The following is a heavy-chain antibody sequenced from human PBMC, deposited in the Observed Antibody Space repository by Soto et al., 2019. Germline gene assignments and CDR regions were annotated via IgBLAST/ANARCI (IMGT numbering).Heavy chain of an antibody. D-gene: IGHD6-19*01. CDR2: ITSSSYI. J-gene: IGHJ4*01. V-gene: IGHV3-21*01. Sequence: GSLRLSCAASGFTFSTYNMNWVRQAPGKGLEWVSSITSSSYIYYADSVEGRFTISRDNAKTSLYLQMDSLRNEDTAVYYCARFFGSGFDYWGHGTLVTVSS. CDR1: GFTFSTYN. CDR3: ARFFGSGFDY.